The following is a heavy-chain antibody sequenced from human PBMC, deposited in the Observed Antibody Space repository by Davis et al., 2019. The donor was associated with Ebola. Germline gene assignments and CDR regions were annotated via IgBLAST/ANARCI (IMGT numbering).Heavy chain of an antibody. CDR2: IYYSGST. CDR1: GGSISSSSYY. D-gene: IGHD6-19*01. Sequence: PSETLSLTCTVSGGSISSSSYYWGWIRQPPGKGLEWIGSIYYSGSTYYNPSLKSRVTISVDTSKNQFSLKLSSVTAADTAVYYCASLYSSGWYNAFDIWGQGTMVTVSS. V-gene: IGHV4-39*01. J-gene: IGHJ3*02. CDR3: ASLYSSGWYNAFDI.